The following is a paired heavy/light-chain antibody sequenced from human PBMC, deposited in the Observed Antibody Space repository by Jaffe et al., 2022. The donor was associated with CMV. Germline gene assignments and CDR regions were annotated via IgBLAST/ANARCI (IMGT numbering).Light chain of an antibody. Sequence: QPVLTQPPSSSASPGESARLTCTLPSDINVGSYNIYWYQQKPGSPPRYLLYYYSDSDKGQGSGVPSRFSGSKDASANTGILLISGLQSEDEADYYCMIWPSNALGVFGGGTKLTVL. J-gene: IGLJ2*01. CDR2: YYSDSDK. CDR1: SDINVGSYN. V-gene: IGLV5-37*01. CDR3: MIWPSNALGV.
Heavy chain of an antibody. V-gene: IGHV3-33*01. CDR2: IWYDGSNK. CDR3: AREGGRYFDWFFDGGLNWFDP. D-gene: IGHD3-9*01. J-gene: IGHJ5*02. CDR1: GFTFSSYG. Sequence: QVQLVESGGGVVQPGRSLRLSCAASGFTFSSYGMHWVRQAPGKGLEWVAVIWYDGSNKYYADSVKGRFTISRDNSKNTLYLQMNSLRAEDTAVYYCAREGGRYFDWFFDGGLNWFDPWGQGTLVTVSS.